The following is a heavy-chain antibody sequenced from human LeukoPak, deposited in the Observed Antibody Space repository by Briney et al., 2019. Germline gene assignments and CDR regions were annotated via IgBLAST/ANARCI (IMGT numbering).Heavy chain of an antibody. CDR1: GGSISSSNW. CDR3: ARVGCSGGSCYRYFDY. CDR2: IYHSGST. V-gene: IGHV4-4*02. D-gene: IGHD2-15*01. J-gene: IGHJ4*02. Sequence: KPSETLSLTCAVAGGSISSSNWWSWVRQPPGKGLEWIGEIYHSGSTNYNPSLKSRVTISVDKSKNQFSLKLSSVTAADTALYYCARVGCSGGSCYRYFDYWGQGTLVTVSS.